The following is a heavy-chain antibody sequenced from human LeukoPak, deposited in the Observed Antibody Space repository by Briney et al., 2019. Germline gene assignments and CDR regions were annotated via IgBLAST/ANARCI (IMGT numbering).Heavy chain of an antibody. CDR2: INHSGST. Sequence: SETLSLTCAVYGGSFSGYYWSWIRQPPGKGLEWIGEINHSGSTNYNPSLKSRVTISVDTSKNQFSLKLSSVTAADTAVYYCARAGPFPAARRINWFDPWGQGTLVTVSS. J-gene: IGHJ5*02. D-gene: IGHD2-2*01. CDR3: ARAGPFPAARRINWFDP. CDR1: GGSFSGYY. V-gene: IGHV4-34*01.